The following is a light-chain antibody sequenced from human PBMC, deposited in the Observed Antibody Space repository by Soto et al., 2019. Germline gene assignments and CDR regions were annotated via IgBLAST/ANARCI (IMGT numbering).Light chain of an antibody. V-gene: IGKV3-20*01. CDR2: GAS. J-gene: IGKJ4*01. CDR1: QSVSSSY. CDR3: QQYDNSPLT. Sequence: DIVLTQSPGTLSLSPGERATLSCRASQSVSSSYLAWYQQKPGQAPRLLIYGASNRATGIPDRFSGSGSGTDFTLTISRLEPEDFEVYYCQQYDNSPLTFGGGTKVEIK.